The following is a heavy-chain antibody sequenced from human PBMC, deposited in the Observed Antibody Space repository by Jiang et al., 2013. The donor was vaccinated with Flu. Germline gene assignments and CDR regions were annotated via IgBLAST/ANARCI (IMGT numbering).Heavy chain of an antibody. D-gene: IGHD2-15*01. V-gene: IGHV1-69*01. CDR3: ARDREAYCSGGSCYILYY. CDR2: IIPIFGTA. Sequence: GGTFSSYAISWVRQAPGQGLEWMGGIIPIFGTANYAQKFQGRVTITADESTSTAYMELSSLRSEDTAVYYCARDREAYCSGGSCYILYYWGQGTLVTVSS. CDR1: GGTFSSYA. J-gene: IGHJ4*02.